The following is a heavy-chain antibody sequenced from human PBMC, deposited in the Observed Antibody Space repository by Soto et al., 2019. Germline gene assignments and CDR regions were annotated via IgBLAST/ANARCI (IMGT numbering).Heavy chain of an antibody. CDR3: TTLSFKAVAGTVDFDY. D-gene: IGHD6-19*01. CDR1: GYTFTRYG. Sequence: GASVKVSCKASGYTFTRYGISWVRQAPGQGLEWMGWVSTYDDNTRYAQKLQGRVTMTTDTSTSTAYMELGSLSSDDTAVYYCTTLSFKAVAGTVDFDYWGQGTLVTVSS. V-gene: IGHV1-18*01. J-gene: IGHJ4*02. CDR2: VSTYDDNT.